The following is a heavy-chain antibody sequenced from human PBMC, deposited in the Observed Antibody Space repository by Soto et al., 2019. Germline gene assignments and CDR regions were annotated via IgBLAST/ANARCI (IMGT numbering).Heavy chain of an antibody. CDR2: IIPIFGTA. V-gene: IGHV1-69*12. D-gene: IGHD6-13*01. CDR3: ASRIGIAAAKGSAISYYYYGMDV. CDR1: GGTFSSYA. J-gene: IGHJ6*02. Sequence: QVQLVQSGAEVKKPGSSVKVSCKASGGTFSSYAISWVRQAPGQGLEWMGGIIPIFGTANYAQKFQGRVTITADESTSTADMELGSLRSEDTAVYYCASRIGIAAAKGSAISYYYYGMDVWGQGTTVTVSS.